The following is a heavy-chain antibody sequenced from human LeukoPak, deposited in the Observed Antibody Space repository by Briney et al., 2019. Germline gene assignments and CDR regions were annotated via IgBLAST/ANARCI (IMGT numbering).Heavy chain of an antibody. CDR2: VLLSGRT. V-gene: IGHV4-34*12. CDR3: AKEPDGIRFDP. CDR1: GQSVSGSRSY. D-gene: IGHD1-14*01. J-gene: IGHJ5*02. Sequence: SETLSLTCAVYGQSVSGSRSYWAWIRQPPGKGLEWIGNVLLSGRTTYNPALESRVSISMNSSKNQFSLTLTSVTAADTAVYYCAKEPDGIRFDPWGQGTLVTVSS.